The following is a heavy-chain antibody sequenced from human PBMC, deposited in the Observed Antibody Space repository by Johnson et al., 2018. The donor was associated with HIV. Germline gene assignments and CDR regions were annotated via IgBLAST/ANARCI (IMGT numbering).Heavy chain of an antibody. CDR1: GFTFSSYA. J-gene: IGHJ3*02. V-gene: IGHV3-30-3*01. Sequence: QVQLVESGGGVVQPGRSLRLSCAASGFTFSSYAMHWVRQAPGKGLEWVAVISYDGSNKYYADSVKGRFTISRDNSKNTLYLQMNSLRAEDTAVYSCARKFPDAFDIWGQGTMVTVSS. CDR3: ARKFPDAFDI. CDR2: ISYDGSNK.